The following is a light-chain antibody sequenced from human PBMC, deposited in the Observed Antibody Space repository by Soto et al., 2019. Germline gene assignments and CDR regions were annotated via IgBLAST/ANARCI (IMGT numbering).Light chain of an antibody. J-gene: IGKJ3*01. Sequence: DIQMTQSPSSLSASVGDRVTFTCRASQSISNYLNWYQQKPGKAPKLLIYDASNLETGVPSRFSGGGSGTDFTLTISSLRPEDIATYYCQQYNDLPRFGPGTKVDIK. CDR3: QQYNDLPR. V-gene: IGKV1-33*01. CDR2: DAS. CDR1: QSISNY.